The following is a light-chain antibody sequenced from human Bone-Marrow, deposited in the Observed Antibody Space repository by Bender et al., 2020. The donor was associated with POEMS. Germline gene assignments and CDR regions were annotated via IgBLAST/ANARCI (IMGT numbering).Light chain of an antibody. J-gene: IGLJ1*01. CDR1: SSDVGSHNR. Sequence: QSALTQPASVSGSPGQSITISCTGTSSDVGSHNRVSWYQQCPGKVPKLMIYEVTKRPSGVSNRFSGSKSGDTASLTISGLQAEDEADYYCYSYTSSDALVFGTGTKVTVL. CDR3: YSYTSSDALV. V-gene: IGLV2-14*02. CDR2: EVT.